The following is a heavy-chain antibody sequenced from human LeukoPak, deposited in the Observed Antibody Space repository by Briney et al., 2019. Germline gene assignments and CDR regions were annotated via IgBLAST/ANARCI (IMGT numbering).Heavy chain of an antibody. D-gene: IGHD6-19*01. Sequence: QPGGSLRLSCAASGFTFSSYAMSWVRQAPGKGLEWVSAISGSGGSTYYADSVKGRFTISRDNSKNTLYLQMNSLRAEDTAVYYCANDEQWLITYYFDYWGQGTLVTVSS. CDR2: ISGSGGST. CDR1: GFTFSSYA. CDR3: ANDEQWLITYYFDY. V-gene: IGHV3-23*01. J-gene: IGHJ4*02.